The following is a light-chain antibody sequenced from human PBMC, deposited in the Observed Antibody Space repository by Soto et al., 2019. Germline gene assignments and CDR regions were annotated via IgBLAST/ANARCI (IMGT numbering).Light chain of an antibody. V-gene: IGKV3-15*01. Sequence: EIVMTQSPATLSVSPGERATLSCRASQSGSSNLAWYQQKPGQAPRLLIYGASTRATGIPARFSGSGSGTEFTLTISSVQYEDFAVYYCQQYNNWPLTFGGGTKVEIK. CDR3: QQYNNWPLT. CDR1: QSGSSN. CDR2: GAS. J-gene: IGKJ4*01.